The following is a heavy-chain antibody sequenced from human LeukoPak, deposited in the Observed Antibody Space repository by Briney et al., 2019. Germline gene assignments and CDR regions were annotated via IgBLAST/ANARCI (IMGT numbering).Heavy chain of an antibody. Sequence: ASVKVSCKASGGIFSSYAISWVRQAPGQGLEWMGRIIPILGIANYAQKFQGRVTITADKSTSTAYMELSSLRSEDTAVYYCARGPSDIAAAAVEIYFQHWGQGTVVTVSS. CDR1: GGIFSSYA. D-gene: IGHD6-13*01. J-gene: IGHJ1*01. CDR2: IIPILGIA. V-gene: IGHV1-69*04. CDR3: ARGPSDIAAAAVEIYFQH.